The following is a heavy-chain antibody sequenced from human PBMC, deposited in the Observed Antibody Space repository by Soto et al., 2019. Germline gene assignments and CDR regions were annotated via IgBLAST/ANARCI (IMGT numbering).Heavy chain of an antibody. J-gene: IGHJ3*02. CDR3: ARANAFDI. V-gene: IGHV4-34*01. Sequence: SETLSLTCAVYGGSFSGYYWSWIRQPPGKGLEWIGEINHSGSTNYNPSLKSRVTISVDTSKNQFSLKLSSVTAADTAVYYCARANAFDIWGQGTMVTVSS. CDR2: INHSGST. CDR1: GGSFSGYY.